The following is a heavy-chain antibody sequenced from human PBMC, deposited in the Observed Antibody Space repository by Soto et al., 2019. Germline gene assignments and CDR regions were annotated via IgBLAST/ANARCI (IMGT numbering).Heavy chain of an antibody. CDR2: SKNKADSYTT. V-gene: IGHV3-72*01. D-gene: IGHD3-10*01. CDR1: GFTFSDHY. CDR3: TVWGSGNDFGAA. Sequence: EVQLVESGGGLVQPGGSLRLSCAASGFTFSDHYMDWAGKVPGKGLDGVGRSKNKADSYTTEYAASVKGRFTISRDGSKNSLFLQMNSLKTEDTAVYYCTVWGSGNDFGAAWGQGILVTVSS. J-gene: IGHJ4*02.